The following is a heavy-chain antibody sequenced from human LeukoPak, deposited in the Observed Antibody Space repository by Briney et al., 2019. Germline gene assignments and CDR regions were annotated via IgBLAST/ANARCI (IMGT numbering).Heavy chain of an antibody. CDR3: ARDSTYYYDSGSSGPHYFDN. V-gene: IGHV3-30*01. J-gene: IGHJ4*02. Sequence: GGSLRLSCAASGFTFSNYAMHWVRQAPGKGLEWVSLISSGGTYEYYADSVKGRFTISRDNSKSTLYLQLNSLRAEDTAVYYCARDSTYYYDSGSSGPHYFDNWGQGTLVTVSS. CDR2: ISSGGTYE. D-gene: IGHD3-10*01. CDR1: GFTFSNYA.